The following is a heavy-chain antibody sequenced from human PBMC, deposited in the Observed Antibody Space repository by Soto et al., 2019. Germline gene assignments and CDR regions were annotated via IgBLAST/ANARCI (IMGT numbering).Heavy chain of an antibody. V-gene: IGHV3-74*01. J-gene: IGHJ4*02. Sequence: GGSLRLSCAASGFPFSSYWMHWVRQAPGKGLVWVSRIKGDGSETNYADSVKGRFTISRDNAKNTLYLQLNGLRAEDTAVYYCLRGNSGYGNFDYWGQGTRVTVSS. CDR2: IKGDGSET. CDR1: GFPFSSYW. D-gene: IGHD5-12*01. CDR3: LRGNSGYGNFDY.